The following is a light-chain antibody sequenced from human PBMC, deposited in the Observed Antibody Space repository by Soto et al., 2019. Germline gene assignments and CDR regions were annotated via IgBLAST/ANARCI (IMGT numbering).Light chain of an antibody. Sequence: DIQMTQSPSSLSASVGDRVTITCRASQGISNYLAWSQQKPGTVPKLLISAASTLQTGVPSRFSGGGSGTDFTLTISSLQPEDGATYYCQKYNSAPWTFGQGTKGDIK. CDR2: AAS. V-gene: IGKV1-27*01. CDR1: QGISNY. J-gene: IGKJ1*01. CDR3: QKYNSAPWT.